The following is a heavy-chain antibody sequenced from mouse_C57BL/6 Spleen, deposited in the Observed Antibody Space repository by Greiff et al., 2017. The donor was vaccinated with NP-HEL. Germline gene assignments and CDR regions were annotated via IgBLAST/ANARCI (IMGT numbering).Heavy chain of an antibody. CDR2: IRNKANNHAT. J-gene: IGHJ1*03. CDR1: GFTFSDAW. Sequence: VKVVESGGGLVQPGGSMKLSCAASGFTFSDAWMDWVRQSPEKGLEWVAEIRNKANNHATYYAESVKGRFTISRDDSKSSVYLQMNSLRAEDTGIYYCRRHWDVDWYFDVWGTGTTVTVSS. CDR3: RRHWDVDWYFDV. V-gene: IGHV6-6*01. D-gene: IGHD4-1*01.